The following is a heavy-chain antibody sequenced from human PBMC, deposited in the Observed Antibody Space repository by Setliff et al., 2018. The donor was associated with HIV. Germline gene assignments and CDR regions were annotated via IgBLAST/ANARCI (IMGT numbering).Heavy chain of an antibody. CDR1: GFPFSSHG. Sequence: GESLKISCVPSGFPFSSHGMHWVRQAAGKGLEWIAFIQYDGNTKEYAESVRGRFTISRDNSKNTLFLQMNSLRAEDTAVYYCAKDGNWGQGTLVTVSS. CDR3: AKDGN. CDR2: IQYDGNTK. V-gene: IGHV3-30*02. J-gene: IGHJ4*02. D-gene: IGHD2-15*01.